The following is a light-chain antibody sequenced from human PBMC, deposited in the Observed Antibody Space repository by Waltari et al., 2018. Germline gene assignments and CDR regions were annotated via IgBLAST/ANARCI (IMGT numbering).Light chain of an antibody. Sequence: QSALTQPASVSGSPGQSTTISCSGVGSAAGSRDYFPWHQHHPGKAPQVIIYDVTNRPSGVSDRFSASKSANTASLTISRLQPEDEADYYCSSQTLDGLVLFGGGTRLTVL. J-gene: IGLJ2*01. V-gene: IGLV2-14*03. CDR3: SSQTLDGLVL. CDR2: DVT. CDR1: GSAAGSRDY.